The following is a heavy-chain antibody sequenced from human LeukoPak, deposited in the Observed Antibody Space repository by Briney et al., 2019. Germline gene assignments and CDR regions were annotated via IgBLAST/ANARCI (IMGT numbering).Heavy chain of an antibody. CDR3: ARLNGGD. J-gene: IGHJ4*02. V-gene: IGHV4-59*08. Sequence: SQTLSLTCTVSAGSFNSYYLSWIRQPPGKGLEWIGYIDYSGSTTYNPSLKSGLTISVDTSKDQFSLKLNSMTAADTAVYYCARLNGGDWGQGTLVTVSS. CDR1: AGSFNSYY. D-gene: IGHD2-21*01. CDR2: IDYSGST.